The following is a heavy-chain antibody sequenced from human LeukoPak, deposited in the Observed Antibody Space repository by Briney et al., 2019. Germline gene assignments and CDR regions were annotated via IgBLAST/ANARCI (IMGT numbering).Heavy chain of an antibody. D-gene: IGHD3-9*01. J-gene: IGHJ4*02. Sequence: PGGSLRLSSAPSRFTPSNYWMQCVRHAPGQGDGWVANINQDVGERYYMDTVKGAFTISRDNAKNSLYLQMNSLRAEDTAVYSSANFRTGYWGQGTLVTVSS. CDR3: ANFRTGY. CDR1: RFTPSNYW. CDR2: INQDVGER. V-gene: IGHV3-7*01.